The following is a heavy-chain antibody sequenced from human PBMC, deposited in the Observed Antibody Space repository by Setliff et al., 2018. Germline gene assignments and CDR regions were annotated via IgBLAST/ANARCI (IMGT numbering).Heavy chain of an antibody. CDR2: IHYSGST. CDR1: GGSISRSSYY. Sequence: PSETLSLTCSVSGGSISRSSYYWGWVRQPPGKGLEWIGSIHYSGSTYYNPSLKSRVIILVDTSKNQFSLKLSYVTAADTAVYYCARDGGGLRLGGLSFYRRGDFDSWGQGTLVTVSS. CDR3: ARDGGGLRLGGLSFYRRGDFDS. J-gene: IGHJ4*02. D-gene: IGHD3-16*02. V-gene: IGHV4-39*07.